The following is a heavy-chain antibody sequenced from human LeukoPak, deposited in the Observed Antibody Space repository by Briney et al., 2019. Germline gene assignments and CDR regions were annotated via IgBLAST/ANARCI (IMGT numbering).Heavy chain of an antibody. CDR3: ASLSRGYFDY. CDR1: GGSISSYY. Sequence: SETLSLTCTVSGGSISSYYWSWIRQPPGKGLEWIGYIYYSGSTNYNPSLKSRVTISVDTSKNQFSLKLSSVTAADTAVYYCASLSRGYFDYWGQGTLVTV. V-gene: IGHV4-59*01. D-gene: IGHD3-10*01. CDR2: IYYSGST. J-gene: IGHJ4*02.